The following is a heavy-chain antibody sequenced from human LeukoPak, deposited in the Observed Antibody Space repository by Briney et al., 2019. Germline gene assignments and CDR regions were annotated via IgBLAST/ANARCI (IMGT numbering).Heavy chain of an antibody. J-gene: IGHJ5*02. D-gene: IGHD2-15*01. V-gene: IGHV4-39*07. CDR2: IYYSGST. Sequence: SKTLSLTCTVSGGSISSSSYYWGWIRQPPGKGLEWIGNIYYSGSTYYNPSLKSRVTILVDTSNNQFSLKLSSVTAADTAVYYCARVVVPGWFDPWGQGTLVTVSS. CDR3: ARVVVPGWFDP. CDR1: GGSISSSSYY.